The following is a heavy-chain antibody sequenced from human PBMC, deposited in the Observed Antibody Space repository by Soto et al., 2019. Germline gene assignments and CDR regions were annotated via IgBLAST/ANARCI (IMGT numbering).Heavy chain of an antibody. V-gene: IGHV1-69*01. CDR3: ARPIRYYDVWRDYPPFDY. CDR1: GGSFSSYA. J-gene: IGHJ4*02. D-gene: IGHD3-3*01. CDR2: IIPMSATR. Sequence: QVQLVQSGAEVKKPGSSVKVSCKAPGGSFSSYAINWVRQAPGQGLEWMGGIIPMSATRTYAQKFQDRVTITADESSTTVYMELSSLKSEDTAVYYCARPIRYYDVWRDYPPFDYWGQGTLVTVSS.